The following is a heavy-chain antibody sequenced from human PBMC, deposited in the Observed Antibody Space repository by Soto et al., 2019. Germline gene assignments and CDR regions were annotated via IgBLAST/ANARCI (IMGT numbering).Heavy chain of an antibody. CDR2: ITWNSNNL. Sequence: PGGSLRLSCTASGFKFDDYAMHWVRQAPGKGLEWVSGITWNSNNLDYADSVKGRFTISRDNAKNSLYLQMNSLRAEDTAVYYCARDRQDIVATINGMDVWGQGTTVTVSS. D-gene: IGHD5-12*01. CDR3: ARDRQDIVATINGMDV. CDR1: GFKFDDYA. V-gene: IGHV3-9*01. J-gene: IGHJ6*02.